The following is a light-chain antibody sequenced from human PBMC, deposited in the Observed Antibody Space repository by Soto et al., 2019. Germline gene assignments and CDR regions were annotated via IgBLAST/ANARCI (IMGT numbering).Light chain of an antibody. CDR2: DAS. V-gene: IGKV3-15*01. CDR1: QSVSSY. Sequence: EIALTQSPATLSLSPGERATLSCRASQSVSSYLAWYQQKPGQAPRLLIYDASTRATGIPARFSGSGSGTEFTLTISSLQSEDFAVYYCQQYNNWPPWTFGRGTKVDIK. CDR3: QQYNNWPPWT. J-gene: IGKJ1*01.